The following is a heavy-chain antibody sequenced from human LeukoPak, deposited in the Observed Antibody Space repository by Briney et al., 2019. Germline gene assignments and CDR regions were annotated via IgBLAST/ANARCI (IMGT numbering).Heavy chain of an antibody. Sequence: GGSLRLSCAASGFTFSSYTMNWVRQAPGKGLEWVSSISSYIYYADSVKGRFTISRDNSKNTLYLQIYSLRAEDTAIYYCARDSETETGWYYYGMDVWGQGTTVTVSS. CDR3: ARDSETETGWYYYGMDV. CDR1: GFTFSSYT. V-gene: IGHV3-21*04. J-gene: IGHJ6*02. D-gene: IGHD1-1*01. CDR2: ISSYI.